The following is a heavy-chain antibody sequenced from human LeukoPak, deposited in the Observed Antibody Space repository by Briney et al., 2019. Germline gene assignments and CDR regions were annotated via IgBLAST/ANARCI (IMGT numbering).Heavy chain of an antibody. CDR3: ARGALCTSCSNWFDP. V-gene: IGHV1-69*04. Sequence: SVKVSCKASGGTFSSYAISWVRQAPGQGLEWMGRIIPILGIANYAQKFQGRVTITADKSTSTAYMELSSLRSEDTAVYYCARGALCTSCSNWFDPWGQGTLVTVSS. J-gene: IGHJ5*02. CDR1: GGTFSSYA. D-gene: IGHD2-2*01. CDR2: IIPILGIA.